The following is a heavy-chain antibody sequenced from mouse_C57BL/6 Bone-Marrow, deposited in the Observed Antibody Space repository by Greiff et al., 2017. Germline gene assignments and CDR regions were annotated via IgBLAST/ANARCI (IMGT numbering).Heavy chain of an antibody. CDR1: GYTFTSYG. CDR3: ARPYYYGSRWYFDV. D-gene: IGHD1-1*01. CDR2: IYPRSGNT. V-gene: IGHV1-81*01. J-gene: IGHJ1*03. Sequence: QVQLQQSGAELARPGASVKLSCKASGYTFTSYGLSWVKQRTGQGLEWIGEIYPRSGNTYYNEKFKGKATLTADKSSSTAYMELRSLTSEDSAVYFCARPYYYGSRWYFDVWGTGTTVTVSS.